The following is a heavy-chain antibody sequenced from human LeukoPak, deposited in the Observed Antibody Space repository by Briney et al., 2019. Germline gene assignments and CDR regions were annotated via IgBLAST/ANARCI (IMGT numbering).Heavy chain of an antibody. D-gene: IGHD5-24*01. J-gene: IGHJ6*02. Sequence: ASVKVSCKASGYTFTSYAMHWVRQAPGQRLEWMGWINAGNGNTKYSQKFQGRVTITRDTSASTAYMELSSLRSEDTVVYYCARDQDQDDYYYYYGMDVWGQGTTVTVSS. V-gene: IGHV1-3*01. CDR1: GYTFTSYA. CDR3: ARDQDQDDYYYYYGMDV. CDR2: INAGNGNT.